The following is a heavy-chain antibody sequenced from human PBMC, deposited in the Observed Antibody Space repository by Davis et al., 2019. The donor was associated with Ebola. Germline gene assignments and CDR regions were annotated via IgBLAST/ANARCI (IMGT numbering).Heavy chain of an antibody. V-gene: IGHV3-74*01. CDR1: GFTFNTYW. CDR2: INTVGSTT. Sequence: HTGGSLRLSCAASGFTFNTYWMHWVRQAPGKVLVWVSRINTVGSTTNYADSVKGRFTISRDNAKNTLYLQMNSLRAEDTAVYYCARGAKDSSGYHYANDYWGQGTMVTVSS. J-gene: IGHJ4*02. D-gene: IGHD3-22*01. CDR3: ARGAKDSSGYHYANDY.